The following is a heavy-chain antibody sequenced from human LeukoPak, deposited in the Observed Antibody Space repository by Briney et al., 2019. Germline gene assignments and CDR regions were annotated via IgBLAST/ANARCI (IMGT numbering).Heavy chain of an antibody. CDR2: IRSKAYGGTT. J-gene: IGHJ6*03. CDR1: GFTFGDYA. Sequence: GRSLRLSCTASGFTFGDYAMSWVRQAPGKGLEWVGFIRSKAYGGTTEYAASVKGRFTISRDDSKSIAYLQMNSLKTEDTAVYYCTRGYCSGGSCWDYMDVWGKGTTVTVSS. CDR3: TRGYCSGGSCWDYMDV. V-gene: IGHV3-49*04. D-gene: IGHD2-15*01.